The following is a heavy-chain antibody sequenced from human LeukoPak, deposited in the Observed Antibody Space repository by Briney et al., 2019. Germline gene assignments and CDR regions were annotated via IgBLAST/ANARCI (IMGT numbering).Heavy chain of an antibody. Sequence: PSETLSLTCAVYGGSFSGYYWSWIRQPPGKGLEWIGEINHSGSTNYNPSLKSRVTISVDTSKNQFSLKLSSVTAADTAVYYCARGRGRVGELRKRWFDPWGQGTLVTVSS. CDR3: ARGRGRVGELRKRWFDP. CDR2: INHSGST. CDR1: GGSFSGYY. D-gene: IGHD3-10*01. J-gene: IGHJ5*02. V-gene: IGHV4-34*01.